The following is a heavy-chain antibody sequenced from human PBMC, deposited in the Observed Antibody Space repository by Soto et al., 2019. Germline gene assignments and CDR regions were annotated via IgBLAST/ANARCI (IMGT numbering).Heavy chain of an antibody. J-gene: IGHJ4*02. Sequence: SVTLSRTCAVSGGSFTSNNWWTWFRQPPGQGLEWIGEIYRTGSTNYNPSLKSRVTISLDKSENQFSLKVTSLTAADTAVYYCASRDPGTSVDYWGQGTLVTVSS. V-gene: IGHV4-4*02. CDR1: GGSFTSNNW. D-gene: IGHD1-7*01. CDR3: ASRDPGTSVDY. CDR2: IYRTGST.